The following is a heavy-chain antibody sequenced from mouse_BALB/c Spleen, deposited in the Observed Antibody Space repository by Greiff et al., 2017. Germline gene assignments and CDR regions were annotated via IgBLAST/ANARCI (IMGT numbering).Heavy chain of an antibody. Sequence: EVKLKESGPELVKPGASVKISCKASGYSFTDYNMDWVKQSHGKSLEWIGDINPNNGGTIYNQKFKGKATLTVDKSSSTAYMELRSLTSEVTAVYYCAVKNPGYDGHRGYFDVWGAGTTVTVSA. CDR2: INPNNGGT. V-gene: IGHV1-18*01. CDR1: GYSFTDYN. D-gene: IGHD2-3*01. J-gene: IGHJ1*01. CDR3: AVKNPGYDGHRGYFDV.